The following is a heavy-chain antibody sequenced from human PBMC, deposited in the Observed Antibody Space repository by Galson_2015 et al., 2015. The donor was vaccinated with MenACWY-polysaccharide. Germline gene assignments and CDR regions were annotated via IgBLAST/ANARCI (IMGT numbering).Heavy chain of an antibody. J-gene: IGHJ4*02. CDR2: IYSDGSDT. D-gene: IGHD3-22*01. CDR1: GFTFSSYW. V-gene: IGHV3-74*01. Sequence: SLRLSCAASGFTFSSYWMHWVRQAPGKGLVWVSRIYSDGSDTTYADPVKGRFTVSRDNAKNTLYLQMNSLRAEDTAVYYCARDLYPTTYYSDSSPLSDYWGQGTLVTVSS. CDR3: ARDLYPTTYYSDSSPLSDY.